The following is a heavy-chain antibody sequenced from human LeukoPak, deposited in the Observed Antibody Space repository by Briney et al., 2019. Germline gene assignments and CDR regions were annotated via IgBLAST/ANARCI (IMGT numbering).Heavy chain of an antibody. CDR2: IIPIFGTA. Sequence: GSSVKVSCKASGGTFSSYAISWVRQAPGQGLEWMGGIIPIFGTANYAQKFQGRVTITTDESTSTAYMELNSLSSDDTAVYYCARVGRSRGSLPNSYYYMDVWGKGTTVTVSS. J-gene: IGHJ6*03. CDR1: GGTFSSYA. D-gene: IGHD1-26*01. V-gene: IGHV1-69*05. CDR3: ARVGRSRGSLPNSYYYMDV.